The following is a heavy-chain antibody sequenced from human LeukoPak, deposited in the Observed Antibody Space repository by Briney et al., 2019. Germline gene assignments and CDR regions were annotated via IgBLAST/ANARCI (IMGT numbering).Heavy chain of an antibody. Sequence: GGSLRLSCAASGFTFSSYWMSWVRQAPGEGLEWVANIKPDGSEKHFVDSVKGRFSISRDNAKNSLYLQMNSLRAEDTAVYYCARPGRGDAFDIWGQGTMVTVSS. CDR2: IKPDGSEK. CDR3: ARPGRGDAFDI. J-gene: IGHJ3*02. V-gene: IGHV3-7*01. CDR1: GFTFSSYW.